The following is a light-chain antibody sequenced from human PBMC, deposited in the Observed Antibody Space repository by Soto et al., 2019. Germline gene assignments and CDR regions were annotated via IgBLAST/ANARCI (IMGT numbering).Light chain of an antibody. J-gene: IGLJ1*01. V-gene: IGLV1-40*01. CDR3: QSYDSSLSGYF. CDR1: SSNIGAGYD. Sequence: QSVLTQPPSVSGAPGQRVTISCTGSSSNIGAGYDVHWYQQLPGTAPKLLIYGNSTRPSGVPDRFSGSKSGTSASLAITGPQVEDEADYYCQSYDSSLSGYFFGTGPKLTVL. CDR2: GNS.